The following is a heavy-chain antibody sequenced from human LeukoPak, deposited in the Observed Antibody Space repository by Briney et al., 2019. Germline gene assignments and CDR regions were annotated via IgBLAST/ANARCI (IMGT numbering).Heavy chain of an antibody. D-gene: IGHD3-22*01. CDR2: INHSGST. Sequence: SETLSLTCAVYGGSFSGYYWSWIRQPPGKGLEWIGEINHSGSTNYNPSLKGRVTISVDTSKNQFSLKLSSVTAADTAVYYCARVRRSSGYYFGYFDYWGQGTLVTVSS. J-gene: IGHJ4*02. CDR1: GGSFSGYY. V-gene: IGHV4-34*01. CDR3: ARVRRSSGYYFGYFDY.